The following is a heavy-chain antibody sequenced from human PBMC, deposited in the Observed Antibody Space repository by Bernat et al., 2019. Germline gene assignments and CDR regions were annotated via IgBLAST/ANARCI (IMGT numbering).Heavy chain of an antibody. D-gene: IGHD2-15*01. Sequence: EVQLVESGGGLVQPGRSLRLSCTASGFTFGDYAMSWFRQAPGKGLEWVGFIRSKAYGGTTEYAASVKGRFTNSRDDSKSIAYLQMNSLKTEDTAVYYCEGAAKERDYWGQGTLVTVSS. V-gene: IGHV3-49*03. CDR2: IRSKAYGGTT. CDR1: GFTFGDYA. J-gene: IGHJ4*02. CDR3: EGAAKERDY.